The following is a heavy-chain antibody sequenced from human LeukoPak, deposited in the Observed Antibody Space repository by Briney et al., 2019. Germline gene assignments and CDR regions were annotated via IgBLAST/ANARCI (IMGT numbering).Heavy chain of an antibody. CDR2: IYIGGTT. V-gene: IGHV3-66*01. CDR1: GFSFSSYE. CDR3: ARSKPPAVKDYYGLDV. Sequence: PGGSLRLSCAASGFSFSSYEMTWVRQAPGKGLEWVSVIYIGGTTYYVDSVKGRFTVSRDNSKNTVYLQMNNLRAEDTAVYFCARSKPPAVKDYYGLDVWGQGTTVIVSS. J-gene: IGHJ6*02. D-gene: IGHD6-25*01.